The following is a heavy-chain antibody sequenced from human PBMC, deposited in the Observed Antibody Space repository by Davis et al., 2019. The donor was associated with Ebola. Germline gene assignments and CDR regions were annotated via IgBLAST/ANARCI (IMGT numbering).Heavy chain of an antibody. CDR3: ARTSIVGTTTTASDI. CDR2: ISAYNGNT. D-gene: IGHD1-26*01. V-gene: IGHV1-18*01. Sequence: AASVKVSCKASGYTFRNSAISWVRQAPGQGLEWKGWISAYNGNTKYAQILQGRVTMTTDTSTGTAYMELRSLRSDDTAVYFCARTSIVGTTTTASDIWGQGTKVTVSS. J-gene: IGHJ3*02. CDR1: GYTFRNSA.